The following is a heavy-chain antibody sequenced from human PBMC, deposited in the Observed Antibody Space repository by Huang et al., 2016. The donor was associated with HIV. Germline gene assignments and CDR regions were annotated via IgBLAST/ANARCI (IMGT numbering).Heavy chain of an antibody. V-gene: IGHV3-30*02. CDR1: GFTFSSYG. CDR2: IRYDGSNK. CDR3: AKASLAYYYDSSTQTEDY. J-gene: IGHJ4*02. Sequence: QVQLVESGGGVVQPGGSLRLSCAASGFTFSSYGMHWVRQAPGKGLEGVAFIRYDGSNKYYADSVKGRFTISRDNSKNTLYLQMNSLRAEDTAVYYCAKASLAYYYDSSTQTEDYWGQGTLVTVSS. D-gene: IGHD3-22*01.